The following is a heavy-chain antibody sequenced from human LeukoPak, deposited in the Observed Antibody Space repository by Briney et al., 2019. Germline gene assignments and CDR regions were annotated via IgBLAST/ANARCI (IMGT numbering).Heavy chain of an antibody. V-gene: IGHV1-69*13. Sequence: GASVKVSCKASGGTFSSYAISWVRQAPGQGLEWMGGIIPIFGTANYAQKFQGRVTITADESTSTAYMELSSLRSEDTAVYYCARGPSNYDFWSGYYSYYYYMDVWGKGTTVTVSS. J-gene: IGHJ6*03. D-gene: IGHD3-3*01. CDR3: ARGPSNYDFWSGYYSYYYYMDV. CDR2: IIPIFGTA. CDR1: GGTFSSYA.